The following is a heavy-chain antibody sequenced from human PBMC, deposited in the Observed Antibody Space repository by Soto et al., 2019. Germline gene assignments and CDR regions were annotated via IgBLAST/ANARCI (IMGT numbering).Heavy chain of an antibody. CDR1: GFSFSSYA. CDR2: ISAGGGNT. V-gene: IGHV3-23*01. J-gene: IGHJ5*02. CDR3: AQTTPSIYYCDP. D-gene: IGHD1-26*01. Sequence: EVQLLESGGGLVQPGGSLRLSCAASGFSFSSYAMSWVRQAPGKGLEWVSAISAGGGNTYYRDSVKGRFTISRDNSKNTLYRQMTSLRVEDTAVYFCAQTTPSIYYCDPWGQGTLVTVSS.